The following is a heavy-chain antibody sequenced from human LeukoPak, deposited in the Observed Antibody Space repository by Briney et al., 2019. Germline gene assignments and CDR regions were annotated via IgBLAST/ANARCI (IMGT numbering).Heavy chain of an antibody. CDR3: ARDPPSFQH. J-gene: IGHJ1*01. CDR1: GFTFSSYN. V-gene: IGHV3-21*01. Sequence: GGSLRLSCAASGFTFSSYNRNWVRQAPGKGLEWVSSISSGGSYIYYADSVKGRFTISRDNAKNSLYLQMNSLRAEDTAVYYCARDPPSFQHWGQGTLVTVSS. CDR2: ISSGGSYI.